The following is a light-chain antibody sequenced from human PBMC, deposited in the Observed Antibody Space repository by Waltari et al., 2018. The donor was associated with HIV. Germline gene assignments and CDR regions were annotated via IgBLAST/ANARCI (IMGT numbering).Light chain of an antibody. Sequence: QSVLTQSPSASGTPGQRVTIFSSGTSSNIEPTPLHWYQHIPGTAPTPLIYSDNQRPSGVPDRFSASKSGTSGSLAISGLQSGDEAAYYCAAWDDRLHGWVFGGGTKLTVL. CDR3: AAWDDRLHGWV. CDR1: SSNIEPTP. J-gene: IGLJ3*02. V-gene: IGLV1-44*01. CDR2: SDN.